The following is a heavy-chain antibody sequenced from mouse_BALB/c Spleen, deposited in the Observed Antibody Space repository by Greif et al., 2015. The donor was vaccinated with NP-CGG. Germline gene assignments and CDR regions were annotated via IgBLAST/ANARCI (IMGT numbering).Heavy chain of an antibody. CDR1: GFTFSSFG. V-gene: IGHV5-17*02. J-gene: IGHJ2*01. CDR2: ISSGSSTI. CDR3: ARLFDY. Sequence: EVKLMESGGGLVQPGGSRKLSCAASGFTFSSFGMHWVRQAPEKGLEWVAHISSGSSTIYYADTVKGRFTISRDNPKNTLFLQMTSLRSEDTAMYYCARLFDYWGQGTTLTVSS.